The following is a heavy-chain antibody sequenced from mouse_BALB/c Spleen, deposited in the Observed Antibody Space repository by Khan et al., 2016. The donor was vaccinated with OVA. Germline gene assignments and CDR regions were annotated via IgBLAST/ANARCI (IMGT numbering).Heavy chain of an antibody. Sequence: EVELVESGGGLVQPGGSRKLSCAASGFTFSSFGIHWVRQAPEKGLEWVAYISSGSSTIYSADSVKGRFTISRDNPKNTLFLQMTSLRAEDTAMYYCASPVITTAKGAMDYWGQGTSVTVSS. D-gene: IGHD1-2*01. V-gene: IGHV5-17*02. CDR1: GFTFSSFG. CDR2: ISSGSSTI. CDR3: ASPVITTAKGAMDY. J-gene: IGHJ4*01.